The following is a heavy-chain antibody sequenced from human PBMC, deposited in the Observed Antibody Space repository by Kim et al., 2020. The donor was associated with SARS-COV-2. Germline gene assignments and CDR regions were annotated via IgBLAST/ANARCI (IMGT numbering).Heavy chain of an antibody. V-gene: IGHV4-59*09. D-gene: IGHD2-2*01. J-gene: IGHJ4*02. CDR3: ARGIYCSSTSCSWRFDY. Sequence: RKSRVTISVDTSKNQFSLKLSSGTAADTAVYYCARGIYCSSTSCSWRFDYWGQGTLVTVSS.